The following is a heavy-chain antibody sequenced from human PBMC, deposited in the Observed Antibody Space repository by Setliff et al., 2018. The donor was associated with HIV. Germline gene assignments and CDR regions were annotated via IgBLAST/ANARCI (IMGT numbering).Heavy chain of an antibody. D-gene: IGHD3-10*01. CDR1: GGSVSGYF. CDR3: ARATFGSTSSGINYYMDV. Sequence: ETLSLTCTVSGGSVSGYFWSWIRQPPGRGLEWIGYIYYDGTTNPNPSLKSRVTISVTTSKNQFSLKLSSVTAADTALYFCARATFGSTSSGINYYMDVWGKGTTVTVSS. V-gene: IGHV4-59*02. CDR2: IYYDGTT. J-gene: IGHJ6*03.